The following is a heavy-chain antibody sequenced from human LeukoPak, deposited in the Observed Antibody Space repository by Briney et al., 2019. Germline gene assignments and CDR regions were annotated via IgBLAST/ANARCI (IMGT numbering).Heavy chain of an antibody. CDR2: ISSSGSTI. CDR3: AREGGSGSYLLDY. Sequence: GGSLRLSCAASGLTFSSYEMNWVRQAPGKGLEWVSYISSSGSTIYYADSVKGRFTISRDNAKNSLYLQMNSVRAEDTAVYYCAREGGSGSYLLDYWGQGTLVTVSS. V-gene: IGHV3-48*03. CDR1: GLTFSSYE. D-gene: IGHD3-10*01. J-gene: IGHJ4*02.